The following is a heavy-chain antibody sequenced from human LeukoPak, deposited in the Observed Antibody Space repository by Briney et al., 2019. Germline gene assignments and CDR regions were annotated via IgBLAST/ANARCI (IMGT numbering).Heavy chain of an antibody. CDR1: GGTFISYA. D-gene: IGHD3-3*01. V-gene: IGHV1-69*13. CDR2: IIPIFGTA. CDR3: ARGDFWSGYYKYYYYGMDV. J-gene: IGHJ6*02. Sequence: SVKVSCKASGGTFISYAISWVRQAPGQGLEWMGGIIPIFGTANYAQKFQGRVTITADESTSTAYMELSSLRSEDTAVYYCARGDFWSGYYKYYYYGMDVWGQGTTVTVSS.